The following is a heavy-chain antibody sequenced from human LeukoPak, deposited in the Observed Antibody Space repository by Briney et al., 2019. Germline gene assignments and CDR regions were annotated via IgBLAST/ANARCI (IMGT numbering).Heavy chain of an antibody. CDR3: AREAYDILTGYRSYWYFDL. Sequence: GGSLRLSCAASGFTFSDYYISWIRQAPGKGLEWVSYISSSSLYTNYADSVKGRFTISRDNAKNSLYLQMNSLRAEDTAVYYYAREAYDILTGYRSYWYFDLWGRGTLVTVSS. D-gene: IGHD3-9*01. CDR1: GFTFSDYY. CDR2: ISSSSLYT. J-gene: IGHJ2*01. V-gene: IGHV3-11*05.